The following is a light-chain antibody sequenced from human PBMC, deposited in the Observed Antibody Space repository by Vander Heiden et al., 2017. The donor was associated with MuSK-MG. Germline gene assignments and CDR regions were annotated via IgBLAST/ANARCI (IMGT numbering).Light chain of an antibody. V-gene: IGKV1-39*01. CDR2: AAC. CDR3: QQSYTIRT. Sequence: DIQMTQSPSSLSASVGDRVIITCRSSLRLTTYVHWSQQKPGNAPKLMIDAACTVQGGVPWRFGGGGSTTDFTLTISRLQHEDFATYYWQQSYTIRTFGQGTKVEI. J-gene: IGKJ1*01. CDR1: LRLTTY.